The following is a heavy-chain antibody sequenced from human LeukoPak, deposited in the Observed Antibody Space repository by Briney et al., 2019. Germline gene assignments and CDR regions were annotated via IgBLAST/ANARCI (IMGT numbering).Heavy chain of an antibody. CDR3: AREGYCSSTSCFYSDY. J-gene: IGHJ4*02. Sequence: ASVKVSCXASGYTFTSYGISWVRQAPGQGLEWMGWISAYNGNTNYAQKLQGRVTMTTDTSTSTAYMELRSLRSDDTAVYYCAREGYCSSTSCFYSDYWGQGTLVTVSS. D-gene: IGHD2-2*01. V-gene: IGHV1-18*01. CDR1: GYTFTSYG. CDR2: ISAYNGNT.